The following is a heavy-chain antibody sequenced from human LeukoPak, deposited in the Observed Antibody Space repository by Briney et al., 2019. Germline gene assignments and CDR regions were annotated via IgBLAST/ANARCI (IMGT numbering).Heavy chain of an antibody. D-gene: IGHD3-10*01. V-gene: IGHV3-48*03. Sequence: GGSLRLSCAGSGFTFSSYEMNWVRQAPGKGLEWVSYISSSGSTIYYADSVKGRFTISRDNAKNSLYLQMNSLRAEDTAVYYCARSGSGSYYIFGRRKNYFDYWGQGTLVTVSS. CDR1: GFTFSSYE. CDR2: ISSSGSTI. J-gene: IGHJ4*02. CDR3: ARSGSGSYYIFGRRKNYFDY.